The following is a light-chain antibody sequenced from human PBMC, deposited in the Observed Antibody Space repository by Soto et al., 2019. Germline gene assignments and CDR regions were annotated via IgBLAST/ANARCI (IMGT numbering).Light chain of an antibody. CDR1: SSDVGGYNF. Sequence: QSALTQPASVSGSPGQSITISCTGTSSDVGGYNFVSWYQQYPGKAPKVIIYDVANRPSGVSNRFSGSKSGNTASLTLSGLQAEDEAGYYCCSYRSTISYVFGTGTKVTVL. J-gene: IGLJ1*01. V-gene: IGLV2-14*01. CDR2: DVA. CDR3: CSYRSTISYV.